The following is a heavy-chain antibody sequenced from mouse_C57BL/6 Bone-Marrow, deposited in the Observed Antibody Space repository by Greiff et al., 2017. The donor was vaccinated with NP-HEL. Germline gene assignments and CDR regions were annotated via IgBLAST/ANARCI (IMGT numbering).Heavy chain of an antibody. CDR1: GFTFSDYG. J-gene: IGHJ1*03. V-gene: IGHV5-15*01. D-gene: IGHD1-1*01. CDR2: ISNLAYSI. Sequence: EVQGVESGGGLVQPGGSLKLSCAASGFTFSDYGMAWVRQAPRKGPEWVAFISNLAYSIYYADTVTGRFTISRENAKNTLYLEMSSLRSEDTAMYYCARQESSPYYYGSSYGYFDVWGTGTTVTVSS. CDR3: ARQESSPYYYGSSYGYFDV.